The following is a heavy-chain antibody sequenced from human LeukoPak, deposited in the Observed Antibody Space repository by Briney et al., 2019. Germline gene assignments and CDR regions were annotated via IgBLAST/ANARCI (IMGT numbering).Heavy chain of an antibody. CDR1: GFTVSSNY. CDR2: IYSGGST. Sequence: GGSLRLSCAASGFTVSSNYMSWVSQAPGKGLEGVSVIYSGGSTYYADSVKGRFPISRHNSKNTLYLQMNSLRAEDTAVYYCARGGDGNYFDYWGQGTLVTVSS. D-gene: IGHD3-16*01. J-gene: IGHJ4*02. V-gene: IGHV3-53*04. CDR3: ARGGDGNYFDY.